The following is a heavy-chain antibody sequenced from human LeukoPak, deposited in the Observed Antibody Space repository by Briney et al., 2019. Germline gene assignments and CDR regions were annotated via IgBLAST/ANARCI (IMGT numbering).Heavy chain of an antibody. CDR3: ARLGQPNAFDL. Sequence: SETLSLACTVSGGSISSYYWSWIRQPPGKGLECIGYISNSGSINYNPSLKSRVTISADTSKNQFSLKLSSVTAADTAVYFCARLGQPNAFDLWGQGTMVTVCS. D-gene: IGHD3-16*01. CDR1: GGSISSYY. J-gene: IGHJ3*01. V-gene: IGHV4-59*08. CDR2: ISNSGSI.